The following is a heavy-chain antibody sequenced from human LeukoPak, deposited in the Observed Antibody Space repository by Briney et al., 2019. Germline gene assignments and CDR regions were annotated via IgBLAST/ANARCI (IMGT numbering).Heavy chain of an antibody. CDR2: INHSGST. V-gene: IGHV4-34*01. D-gene: IGHD3-10*01. CDR3: ARGRRITMARGAKRPNGPFDY. J-gene: IGHJ4*02. Sequence: PSETLSLTCAVYGGSFSGYYWSWIRQPPGKGLEWIGEINHSGSTNYNPSLKSRVTISVDTSKNQFSLKLSSVTAADTAVYYCARGRRITMARGAKRPNGPFDYWGQGTLVTVSS. CDR1: GGSFSGYY.